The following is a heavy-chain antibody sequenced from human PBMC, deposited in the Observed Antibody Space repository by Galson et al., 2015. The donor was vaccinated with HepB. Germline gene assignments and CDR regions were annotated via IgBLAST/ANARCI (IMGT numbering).Heavy chain of an antibody. CDR3: ARDRVSWGAFDI. D-gene: IGHD3-16*01. J-gene: IGHJ3*02. Sequence: SLRLSCAASGFTFSSYAMHWVRQAPGKGLEWVAVISYDGSNKYYADSVKGRFTISRDNSKNTLYLQMNSLRAEDTAVYYCARDRVSWGAFDIWGQGTMVTVSS. CDR1: GFTFSSYA. CDR2: ISYDGSNK. V-gene: IGHV3-30-3*01.